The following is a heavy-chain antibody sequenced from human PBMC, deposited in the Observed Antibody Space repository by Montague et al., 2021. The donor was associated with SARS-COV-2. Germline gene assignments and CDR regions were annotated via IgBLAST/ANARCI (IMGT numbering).Heavy chain of an antibody. CDR3: ARGYCSGSGCYYYYGMDV. CDR2: TNDSGRT. J-gene: IGHJ6*02. D-gene: IGHD2-15*01. V-gene: IGHV4-34*01. Sequence: SETLSLTCAVYGGSFSGYYWSWIRQPPGRGLEWIGKTNDSGRTNXNPSLKGRVTISVDTSKNQFSLRLSSVTAAETAVYYCARGYCSGSGCYYYYGMDVWGQGTTVTVSS. CDR1: GGSFSGYY.